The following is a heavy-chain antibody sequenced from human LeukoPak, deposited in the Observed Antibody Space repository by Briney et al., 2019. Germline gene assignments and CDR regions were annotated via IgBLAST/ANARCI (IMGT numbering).Heavy chain of an antibody. J-gene: IGHJ6*02. CDR2: ISYDGSNK. CDR3: AREGYDILTALVGSYYYYGMDV. CDR1: GFTVTHYA. Sequence: PGGSLRLSCSASGFTVTHYAMHWVRQAPGKGLEWVAVISYDGSNKYYADSVKGRFTISRDNSKNTLYLQMNSLRAEDTAVYYCAREGYDILTALVGSYYYYGMDVWGQGTTVTVSS. D-gene: IGHD3-9*01. V-gene: IGHV3-30*04.